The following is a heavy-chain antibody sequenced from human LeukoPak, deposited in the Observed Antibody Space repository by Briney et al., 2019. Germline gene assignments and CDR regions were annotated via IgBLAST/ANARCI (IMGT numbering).Heavy chain of an antibody. Sequence: GGSLRLSCAASGFTFSSNGMNWVRQAPGKGLEWVSSISSSSSYIYYADSVKGRFTISRDNAKNSLYLQMNSLRAEDTAVYYCAKSHVSTATGTGRYFDYWGQGTLVTVSS. CDR1: GFTFSSNG. CDR3: AKSHVSTATGTGRYFDY. CDR2: ISSSSSYI. J-gene: IGHJ4*02. D-gene: IGHD1-1*01. V-gene: IGHV3-21*04.